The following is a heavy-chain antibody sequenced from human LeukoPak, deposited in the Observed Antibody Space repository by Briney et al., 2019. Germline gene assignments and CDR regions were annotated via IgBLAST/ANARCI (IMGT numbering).Heavy chain of an antibody. CDR2: ISGSGGST. CDR1: GLTFSSYA. Sequence: GGSLRLSCAASGLTFSSYAMSWVCQAPGKGLEWVSAISGSGGSTYYADSVKGRFTISRDNSKNTLYLQMNSLRAEDTAVYYCAKDLVGVVVPATFDYWGQGTLVTVSS. D-gene: IGHD2-2*01. J-gene: IGHJ4*02. V-gene: IGHV3-23*01. CDR3: AKDLVGVVVPATFDY.